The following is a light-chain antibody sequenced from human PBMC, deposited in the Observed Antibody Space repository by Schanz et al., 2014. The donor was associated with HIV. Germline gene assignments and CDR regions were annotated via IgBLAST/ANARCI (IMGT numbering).Light chain of an antibody. V-gene: IGLV2-14*01. CDR1: SSDVGAYNY. CDR2: DVS. Sequence: QSVLTQPASVSGSPGQSITISCTGTSSDVGAYNYVSWYQQHPGKAPKLIIYDVSYRPSGVSNRFSGSKSGNTASLTISGLQAEDEADYYCCSYTTTSTYVFGAGTKLTVL. J-gene: IGLJ1*01. CDR3: CSYTTTSTYV.